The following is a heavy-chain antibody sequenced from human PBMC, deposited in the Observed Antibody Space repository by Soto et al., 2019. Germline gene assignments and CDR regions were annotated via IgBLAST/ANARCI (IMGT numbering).Heavy chain of an antibody. J-gene: IGHJ4*02. CDR1: GYTFISYG. Sequence: QVQLVQSGGEVKKPGASVKVSCKASGYTFISYGISWVRQAPGQGLEWMGWISAYNGNTNYAQKPQGRATMTTDTSTSTAYMELRSLRSDDTAVYYCARDFRAGIYYGSGSSIDYWGQGTLVTVSS. CDR2: ISAYNGNT. V-gene: IGHV1-18*01. D-gene: IGHD3-10*01. CDR3: ARDFRAGIYYGSGSSIDY.